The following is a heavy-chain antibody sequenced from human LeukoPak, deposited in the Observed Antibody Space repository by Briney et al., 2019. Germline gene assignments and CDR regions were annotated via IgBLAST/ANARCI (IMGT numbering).Heavy chain of an antibody. CDR2: VDPEDGET. CDR1: GYTFTDYY. Sequence: GASVKISCKASGYTFTDYYMHWVQPAPAKGLKWLGRVDPEDGETIYAEKFQDRVTKTADTSTDTAYMELSSLRSEDTAVYYCATVYIGCSGGSCHGPFDYWGQGTLVTVSS. J-gene: IGHJ4*02. V-gene: IGHV1-69-2*01. D-gene: IGHD2-15*01. CDR3: ATVYIGCSGGSCHGPFDY.